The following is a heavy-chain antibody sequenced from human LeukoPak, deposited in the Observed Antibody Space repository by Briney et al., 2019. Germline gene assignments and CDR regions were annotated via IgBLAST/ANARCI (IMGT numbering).Heavy chain of an antibody. V-gene: IGHV3-30*04. CDR2: ISYDGSDK. D-gene: IGHD2-2*01. CDR1: GFTFSTYA. Sequence: GGSLRLSCAASGFTFSTYAMHWVRQAPGKGLEWVAVISYDGSDKYYADSVKGRFTISRDNSKNTLYLQMNGLRAEDTAVYYCAKGRGDIVVVPAAIDYWGQGTLVTVSS. CDR3: AKGRGDIVVVPAAIDY. J-gene: IGHJ4*02.